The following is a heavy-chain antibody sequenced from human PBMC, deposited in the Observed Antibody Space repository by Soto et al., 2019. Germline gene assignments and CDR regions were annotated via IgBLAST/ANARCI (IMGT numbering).Heavy chain of an antibody. CDR1: GFTFGDYA. CDR2: IKSRPNGGTT. CDR3: TRHYTGIAASDRGNNDY. V-gene: IGHV3-49*04. D-gene: IGHD6-13*01. J-gene: IGHJ4*02. Sequence: PGGSLRLSCVASGFTFGDYAMSWVRQAPGKGLEWVGFIKSRPNGGTTEYAASVRGRFVISREDSRSAAYLQLNSLKTEDTAVYYCTRHYTGIAASDRGNNDYWGQGTLVTVSS.